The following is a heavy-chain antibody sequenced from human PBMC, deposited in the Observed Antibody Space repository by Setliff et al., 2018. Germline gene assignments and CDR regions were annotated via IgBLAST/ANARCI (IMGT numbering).Heavy chain of an antibody. J-gene: IGHJ4*02. CDR2: INPASGTT. Sequence: GASVKVSCKASGYMFTDYFIHWVRQAPGQGLECMGWINPASGTTPFTDKFQGRIAVTSDASISTGYMELSGPRRDDTAIYFCARVLAADTYQDYWGQGTLVTVSS. CDR3: ARVLAADTYQDY. D-gene: IGHD2-21*01. CDR1: GYMFTDYF. V-gene: IGHV1-2*02.